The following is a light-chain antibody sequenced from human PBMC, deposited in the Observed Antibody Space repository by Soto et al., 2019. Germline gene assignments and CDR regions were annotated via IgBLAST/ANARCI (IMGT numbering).Light chain of an antibody. J-gene: IGKJ2*01. Sequence: DLQMTQSPSSLSASVGDRVTITCRASQRITNYLNWYQQKPGKAPNLLIYAASTLQSGVPSRFSGSGSGTDFTLTISSLQPEDFATYYCQQTYSTPRTFGQGTKLEIK. CDR2: AAS. CDR3: QQTYSTPRT. V-gene: IGKV1-39*01. CDR1: QRITNY.